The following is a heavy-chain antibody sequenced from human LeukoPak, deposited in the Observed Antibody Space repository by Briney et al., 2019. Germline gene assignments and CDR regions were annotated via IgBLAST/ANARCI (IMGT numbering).Heavy chain of an antibody. J-gene: IGHJ3*02. CDR2: LNPNSGGT. Sequence: ASAKVSCKASGYTFTGSYLHWVRQAPGQGLEWMGWLNPNSGGTKDALKFQGRVTMTRDTSINTAYMELSRLTSDDTAVYYCARGTTHLWFGEGGNALDIWGQGTMVTVSS. V-gene: IGHV1-2*02. CDR1: GYTFTGSY. D-gene: IGHD3-10*01. CDR3: ARGTTHLWFGEGGNALDI.